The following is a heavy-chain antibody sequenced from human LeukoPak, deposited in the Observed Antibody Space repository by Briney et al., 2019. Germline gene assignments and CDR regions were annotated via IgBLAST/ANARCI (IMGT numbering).Heavy chain of an antibody. Sequence: GGSLRLSCAAFGFTFSSYWMSWVRQAPGKGLEWVANIKQDGTEEYYVDSVRGRFSISKDNAKNSLYLQMNSLRAEDTAVYYCARDPCHGALDYWGQGALVTVPS. D-gene: IGHD2-2*01. J-gene: IGHJ4*02. CDR1: GFTFSSYW. CDR3: ARDPCHGALDY. CDR2: IKQDGTEE. V-gene: IGHV3-7*03.